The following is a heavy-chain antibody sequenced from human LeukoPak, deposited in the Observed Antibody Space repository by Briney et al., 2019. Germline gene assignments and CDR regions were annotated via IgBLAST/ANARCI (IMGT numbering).Heavy chain of an antibody. D-gene: IGHD2-15*01. J-gene: IGHJ6*03. Sequence: SETLSLTCTISGGSISDYYWSWIRQPSGKGLEWIGYIFYSGNTNYNPSLQSRVTMSVDTSKNQFSLKLSSVTAADTAVYYCARGEIVVVVAARRYYYYYMDVWGKGTTVTVSS. CDR1: GGSISDYY. V-gene: IGHV4-59*12. CDR3: ARGEIVVVVAARRYYYYYMDV. CDR2: IFYSGNT.